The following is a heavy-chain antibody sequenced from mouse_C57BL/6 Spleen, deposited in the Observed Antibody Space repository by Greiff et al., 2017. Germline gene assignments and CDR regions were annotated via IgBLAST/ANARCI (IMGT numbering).Heavy chain of an antibody. CDR1: GSTFSSYT. CDR3: ARGDYGSSYDMDY. CDR2: ISGGGGNT. D-gene: IGHD1-1*01. V-gene: IGHV5-9*01. J-gene: IGHJ4*01. Sequence: EVKLVEPGGGLVKPGGSLKFSCAASGSTFSSYTMSWVRQTPEKRLEWVATISGGGGNTYYPDSVKGRFTLSRDNAKNTLYLQMSSLRSEDTALYYCARGDYGSSYDMDYWGQGTSVTVSS.